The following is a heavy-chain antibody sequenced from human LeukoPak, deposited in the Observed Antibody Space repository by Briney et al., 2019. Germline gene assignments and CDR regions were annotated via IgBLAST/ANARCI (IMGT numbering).Heavy chain of an antibody. V-gene: IGHV1-69*04. CDR3: ARHPGVIGY. CDR1: GGTFSSYA. D-gene: IGHD3-16*02. J-gene: IGHJ4*02. CDR2: IIPILGIA. Sequence: ASVKVSCKASGGTFSSYAISWVRQAPGQGLEWMGRIIPILGIANYAQKFQGRVTITADKSMSTAYMELSSLRSEDTAVYYCARHPGVIGYWGQGTLVTVSS.